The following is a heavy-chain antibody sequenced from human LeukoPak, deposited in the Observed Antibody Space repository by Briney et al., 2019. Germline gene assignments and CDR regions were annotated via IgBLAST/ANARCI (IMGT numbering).Heavy chain of an antibody. Sequence: PGGSLRLSCAASGFTVSSYGMHWVRQAPGKGLEWVAFIRYDGSNKYYADSVKGRFTISRDNSKNTLYLQMNSLRAEDTAVYYCARGVRVATIFDYWGQGTLVTVSS. J-gene: IGHJ4*02. CDR1: GFTVSSYG. CDR3: ARGVRVATIFDY. CDR2: IRYDGSNK. D-gene: IGHD5-12*01. V-gene: IGHV3-30*02.